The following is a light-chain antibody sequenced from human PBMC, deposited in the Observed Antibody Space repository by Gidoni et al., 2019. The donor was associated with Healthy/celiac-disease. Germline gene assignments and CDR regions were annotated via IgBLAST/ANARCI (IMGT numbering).Light chain of an antibody. J-gene: IGKJ2*01. CDR3: QPRSHWPYT. CDR1: QSVSSY. CDR2: DAS. V-gene: IGKV3-11*01. Sequence: EIVLTQSPATLSLSPGERVTLSCRASQSVSSYLAWYQQKPGQAPRLLIYDASNRATGIPARFSGSGSGTDFPLTISSLEPEDIAVYYCQPRSHWPYTFGQGTKLEIK.